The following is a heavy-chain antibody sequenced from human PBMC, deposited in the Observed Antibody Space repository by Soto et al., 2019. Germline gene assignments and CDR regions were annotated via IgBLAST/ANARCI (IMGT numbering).Heavy chain of an antibody. D-gene: IGHD5-12*01. J-gene: IGHJ4*01. CDR2: IRYDGSNK. V-gene: IGHV3-33*01. Sequence: QVQLVESGGGVVQPGGSLRLSCAPSGFIFSSYGMHWVRQAPGKGLEWVAVIRYDGSNKYYADSVKGRFTISRDNSKNTPYLQMNIRRAEDTAVYYCASVKQGRGGYDSPFDYWGHGTLVTVSS. CDR3: ASVKQGRGGYDSPFDY. CDR1: GFIFSSYG.